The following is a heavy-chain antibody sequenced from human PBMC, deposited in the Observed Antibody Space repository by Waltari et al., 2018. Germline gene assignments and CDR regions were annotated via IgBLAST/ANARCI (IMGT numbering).Heavy chain of an antibody. CDR2: ISGSGGST. CDR1: GFPFSSYA. Sequence: EVQLLESGGGLVQPGGSLRLSCAASGFPFSSYAMSCVGQSPGSGLEWVSAISGSGGSTYSADSVEGRFTISRDNSKNTMYLQMNSLRAEDTAVYYCAKEGGYCSGGSCHTLAYYYYGMDVWGQGTTVTVSS. J-gene: IGHJ6*02. D-gene: IGHD2-15*01. V-gene: IGHV3-23*01. CDR3: AKEGGYCSGGSCHTLAYYYYGMDV.